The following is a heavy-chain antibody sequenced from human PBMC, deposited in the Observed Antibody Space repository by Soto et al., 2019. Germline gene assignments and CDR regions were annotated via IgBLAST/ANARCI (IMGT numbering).Heavy chain of an antibody. Sequence: QVQLVQSGAEVKKPGASVKVSCKASGYTFTGYYMHWVRQAPGQGLEWMGWINPNSGGTNYAHKFQGWVTMTRDTSISTAYMELSRLRSDDTAVYYCARGGNIVGATHFAYWVHGTLVTVSS. CDR2: INPNSGGT. D-gene: IGHD1-26*01. CDR3: ARGGNIVGATHFAY. J-gene: IGHJ4*01. V-gene: IGHV1-2*04. CDR1: GYTFTGYY.